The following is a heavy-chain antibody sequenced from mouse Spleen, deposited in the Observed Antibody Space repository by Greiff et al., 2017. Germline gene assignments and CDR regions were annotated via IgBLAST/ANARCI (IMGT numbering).Heavy chain of an antibody. V-gene: IGHV5-9-1*01. Sequence: EVMLVESGGGLVKPGGSLKLSCAASGFTFSSYAMSWVRQTPEKRLEWVASISSGGSYTYYPDSVKGRFTISRDNAKNTLYLQMSSLRSEDTAMYYCARQRVYAMDYWGQGTSVTVSS. CDR2: ISSGGSYT. CDR3: ARQRVYAMDY. CDR1: GFTFSSYA. J-gene: IGHJ4*01.